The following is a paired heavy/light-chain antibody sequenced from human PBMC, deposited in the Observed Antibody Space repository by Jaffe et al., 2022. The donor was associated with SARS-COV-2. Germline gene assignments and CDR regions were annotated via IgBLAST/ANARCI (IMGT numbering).Light chain of an antibody. J-gene: IGKJ1*01. CDR3: QHYGNSPQT. CDR1: QSVSTSY. V-gene: IGKV3-20*01. CDR2: GAS. Sequence: EIVLTQSPGTLSLSPGERATLSCRASQSVSTSYLTWYQQKPGQAPRLLIYGASSRANGIPDRFSGSGSGTDFTLTISRLEPEDFAVYYCQHYGNSPQTFGQGTKVEIK.
Heavy chain of an antibody. Sequence: QVQLQESGPGLVKPSETLSLTCTVSGGSVSSGNYYWSWIRQPPGKGLEWIGYIYHSGSTNYNPSLKSRVTISADTSKNQFSLKLTSVTAADTAVYYCARETVGSGWVGYYFDYWGQGTLVTVSS. CDR2: IYHSGST. J-gene: IGHJ4*02. CDR1: GGSVSSGNYY. CDR3: ARETVGSGWVGYYFDY. D-gene: IGHD6-19*01. V-gene: IGHV4-61*01.